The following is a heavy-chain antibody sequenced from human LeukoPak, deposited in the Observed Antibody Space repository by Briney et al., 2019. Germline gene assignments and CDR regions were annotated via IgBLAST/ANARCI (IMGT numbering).Heavy chain of an antibody. CDR1: SDSMTYIF. J-gene: IGHJ6*03. Sequence: KASETLSLTCNFSSDSMTYIFWSWIRQPAGKGLEWIGRIYSSGSAHYNPSLKSRVTMPVDTSKNQFSLNLSSVTAADTAVYYCARESMYDYGDGNYFFYYLDVWGQGTTVTVSS. CDR3: ARESMYDYGDGNYFFYYLDV. V-gene: IGHV4-4*07. D-gene: IGHD4-17*01. CDR2: IYSSGSA.